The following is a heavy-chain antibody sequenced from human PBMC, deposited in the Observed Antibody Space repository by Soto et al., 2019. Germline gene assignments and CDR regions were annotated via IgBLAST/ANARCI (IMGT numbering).Heavy chain of an antibody. CDR1: GFTFSSCA. D-gene: IGHD3-10*01. CDR2: LTGTGSGT. Sequence: GGSLRLSCAASGFTFSSCAMSWVRQAPGKGLERVSSLTGTGSGTFYADFVKGRFTISRDNSKNTLYLQMNNLRAEDTAVYYCAKDPRHYGSGSYYFDYWGQGALVTVSS. CDR3: AKDPRHYGSGSYYFDY. J-gene: IGHJ4*02. V-gene: IGHV3-23*01.